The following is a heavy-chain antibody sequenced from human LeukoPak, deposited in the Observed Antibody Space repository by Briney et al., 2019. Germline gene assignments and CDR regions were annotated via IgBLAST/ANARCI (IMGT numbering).Heavy chain of an antibody. CDR2: ISGRSSYT. D-gene: IGHD5-12*01. J-gene: IGHJ4*02. CDR3: ARALAALAPSDY. CDR1: GFTFSDYY. Sequence: GGSLRLSCAASGFTFSDYYMSWIRQAPGKGLEWVSYISGRSSYTNYADFVKGRFTISRDDAKNSLYLQMNSLRDEDTAVYYCARALAALAPSDYWGQGALVTVSS. V-gene: IGHV3-11*05.